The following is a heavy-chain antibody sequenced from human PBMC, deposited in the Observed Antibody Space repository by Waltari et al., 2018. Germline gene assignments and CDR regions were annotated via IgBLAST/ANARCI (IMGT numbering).Heavy chain of an antibody. CDR1: GYSISSGYY. J-gene: IGHJ3*02. V-gene: IGHV4-38-2*02. Sequence: QVQLQESGPGLVKPSETLSLTCTVSGYSISSGYYWGWIRQPPGTGLEWIGSIYHSGSTYYNPSLKSRVTISVDTSKNQFSLKLSSVTAADTAVYYCARGVGITMVQGVIPDAFDIWGQGTMVTISS. CDR3: ARGVGITMVQGVIPDAFDI. D-gene: IGHD3-10*01. CDR2: IYHSGST.